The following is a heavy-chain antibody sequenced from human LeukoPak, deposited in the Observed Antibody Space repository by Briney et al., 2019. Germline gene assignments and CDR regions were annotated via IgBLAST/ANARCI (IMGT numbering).Heavy chain of an antibody. CDR2: IYHSGST. CDR1: GGSISSGGYY. Sequence: SETLSLTCTVSGGSISSGGYYWSWIRQPPGKGLEWIGYIYHSGSTYYNPSLKSRVTISVDRSKNQFSLKLSSVTAADTAVYYCARLGLGYCSGGSCYSFDYWGQGTLVTVSS. D-gene: IGHD2-15*01. V-gene: IGHV4-30-2*01. J-gene: IGHJ4*02. CDR3: ARLGLGYCSGGSCYSFDY.